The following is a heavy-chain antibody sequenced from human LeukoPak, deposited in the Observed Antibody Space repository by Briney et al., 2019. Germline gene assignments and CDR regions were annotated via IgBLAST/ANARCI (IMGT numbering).Heavy chain of an antibody. CDR3: ARAPLWFGDRADYYYYYMDA. D-gene: IGHD3-10*01. J-gene: IGHJ6*03. CDR2: MNPNSGNT. V-gene: IGHV1-8*01. Sequence: ASVKVSCKASGYTFTSYDINWVRQATGQGLEWMGWMNPNSGNTGYAQKFQGRVTMTRNTSISTAYMELSSLRSEDTAVYYCARAPLWFGDRADYYYYYMDAWGKGTTVTISS. CDR1: GYTFTSYD.